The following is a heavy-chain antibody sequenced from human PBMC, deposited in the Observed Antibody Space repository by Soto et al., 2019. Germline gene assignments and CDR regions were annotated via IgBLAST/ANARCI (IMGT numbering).Heavy chain of an antibody. Sequence: QVQLVQSGAEVKKPGSSVKVSCKASGGTFSSYTISWVRQAPGQGLEWMGRIIPILGIANYAQKFQGRVTITADKSTSTADMELSSLRSEDTAVYYCARRLGYCSGGSCLGFDYWGQGTLVTVSS. CDR2: IIPILGIA. V-gene: IGHV1-69*02. J-gene: IGHJ4*02. CDR3: ARRLGYCSGGSCLGFDY. D-gene: IGHD2-15*01. CDR1: GGTFSSYT.